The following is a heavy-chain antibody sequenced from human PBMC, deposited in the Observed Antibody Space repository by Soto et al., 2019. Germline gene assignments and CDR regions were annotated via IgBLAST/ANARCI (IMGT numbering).Heavy chain of an antibody. J-gene: IGHJ4*02. Sequence: QVQLQESGPGLVDPLGTLSLTCAVSGTSVSGANWWGWVRQPPGKGLEWIGEIHSSGNTDYNPSLKSRVPISSDMSKNEFSLKLTSVTAADTAVYYCARTGPYSSGNNWGQGTLVTVSS. D-gene: IGHD3-22*01. CDR3: ARTGPYSSGNN. V-gene: IGHV4-4*02. CDR2: IHSSGNT. CDR1: GTSVSGANW.